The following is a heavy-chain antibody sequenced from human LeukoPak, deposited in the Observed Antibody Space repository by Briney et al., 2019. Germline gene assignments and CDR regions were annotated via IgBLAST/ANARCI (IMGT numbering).Heavy chain of an antibody. D-gene: IGHD5-12*01. V-gene: IGHV3-23*01. CDR3: AKNWGATIYYAFDI. Sequence: GGSLRLSCAASGFTFSSHAISWVRQAPGKGLEWVSAISGSGGYTYYADSVKGRFTISRDNSKNTLYLQMNSLRAEDTAVYYCAKNWGATIYYAFDIWGQGTMVTVSS. CDR2: ISGSGGYT. J-gene: IGHJ3*02. CDR1: GFTFSSHA.